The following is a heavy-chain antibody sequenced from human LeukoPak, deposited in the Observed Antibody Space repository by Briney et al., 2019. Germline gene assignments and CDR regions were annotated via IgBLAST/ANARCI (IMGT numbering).Heavy chain of an antibody. D-gene: IGHD3-10*01. Sequence: GGSLRLSCAASGFTFSSYAMHWVRQAPGKGLKWVAVISYDGSNKYYADSVKGRFTISRDNSKNTLYLQMNSLRAEDTAVYYCARGVAETFFDYWGQGTLVTVSS. V-gene: IGHV3-30*04. CDR2: ISYDGSNK. J-gene: IGHJ4*02. CDR3: ARGVAETFFDY. CDR1: GFTFSSYA.